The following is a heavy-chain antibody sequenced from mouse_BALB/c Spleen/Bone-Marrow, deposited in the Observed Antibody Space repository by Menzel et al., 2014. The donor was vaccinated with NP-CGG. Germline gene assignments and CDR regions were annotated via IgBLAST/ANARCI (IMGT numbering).Heavy chain of an antibody. V-gene: IGHV5-17*02. Sequence: EVKLVESGGGLVQPGGSRKLSCAASGFTFSSFGMHWVRQAPEKGLEWVAYISSGSSTIYYADTVKGRFTISRDNPKNTLFLQMTGLRSEDTAMYYCAIEGYYDYWGQGTTLTVPS. CDR1: GFTFSSFG. CDR3: AIEGYYDY. CDR2: ISSGSSTI. D-gene: IGHD2-3*01. J-gene: IGHJ2*01.